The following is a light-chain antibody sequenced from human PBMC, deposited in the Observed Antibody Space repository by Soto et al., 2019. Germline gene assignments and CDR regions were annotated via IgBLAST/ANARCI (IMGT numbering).Light chain of an antibody. CDR2: GAS. J-gene: IGKJ1*01. Sequence: EIVLTRCPGTVCLSRGETATLSYRASQSVSSSYLAWYQQKPGQAPRLLIYGASSRATGIPDRFSGSGSGTDFTLTISRLEPEAFAVYYCQQYRSSPTFGQGTKVDIK. V-gene: IGKV3-20*01. CDR3: QQYRSSPT. CDR1: QSVSSSY.